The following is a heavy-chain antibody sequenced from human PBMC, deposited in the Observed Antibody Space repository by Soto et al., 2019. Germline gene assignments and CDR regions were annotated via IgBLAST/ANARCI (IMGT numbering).Heavy chain of an antibody. Sequence: SETLSLTCTVSGGSISSGGYYWSWIRQHPGKGLEWIGYIYYSGSTYYNPSLKSRVTISVDTSKNQFSLKLSSVTAADTAVYYCAREVTMVRGFDYWGQGTLVTVSS. CDR2: IYYSGST. V-gene: IGHV4-31*03. CDR3: AREVTMVRGFDY. D-gene: IGHD3-10*01. J-gene: IGHJ4*02. CDR1: GGSISSGGYY.